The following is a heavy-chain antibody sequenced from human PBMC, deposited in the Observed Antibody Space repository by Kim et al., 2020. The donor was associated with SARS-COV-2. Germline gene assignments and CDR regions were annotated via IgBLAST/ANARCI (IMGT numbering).Heavy chain of an antibody. J-gene: IGHJ4*02. V-gene: IGHV3-9*01. CDR1: GFTFDDYA. D-gene: IGHD2-21*02. CDR3: AKDGGPGVVVTASYFDY. Sequence: GGSLRLSCAASGFTFDDYAMHWVRQAPGKGLEWVSGISWNSGSIGYADSVKGRFTISRDNAKNSLYLQMNSLRAEDTALYYCAKDGGPGVVVTASYFDYWGQGTLVTVSS. CDR2: ISWNSGSI.